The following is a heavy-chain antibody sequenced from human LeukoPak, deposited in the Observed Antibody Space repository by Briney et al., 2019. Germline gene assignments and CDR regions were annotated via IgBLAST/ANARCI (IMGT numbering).Heavy chain of an antibody. J-gene: IGHJ2*01. CDR3: ASQPPMVVTPIDWYFDL. CDR1: GGTFSSYA. V-gene: IGHV1-69*05. CDR2: IIPIFGTA. D-gene: IGHD4-23*01. Sequence: SVKVSCKVSGGTFSSYAISWVRQAPGQGLEWMGRIIPIFGTANYAQKFQGRVTITTDESTSTAYMELSSLRSEDTAVYYCASQPPMVVTPIDWYFDLWGRGTLVTVSS.